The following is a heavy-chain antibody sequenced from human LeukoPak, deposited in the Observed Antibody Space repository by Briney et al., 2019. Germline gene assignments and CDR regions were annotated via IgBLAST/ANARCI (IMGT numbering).Heavy chain of an antibody. CDR2: INPNSGGT. CDR1: GYTFTVNY. J-gene: IGHJ6*02. CDR3: ARTPDV. Sequence: GASVKVSCKSSGYTFTVNYMHWVRHAPGQGLELMGWINPNSGGTNYAQKFQGRVTITRDTSISTAYMELSRLRSDDTAVYYCARTPDVWGQGTTVTVSS. V-gene: IGHV1-2*02.